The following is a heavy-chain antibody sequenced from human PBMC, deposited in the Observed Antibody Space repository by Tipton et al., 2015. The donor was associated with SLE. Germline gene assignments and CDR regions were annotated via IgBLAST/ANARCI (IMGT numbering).Heavy chain of an antibody. CDR1: GFAFSSYS. V-gene: IGHV3-64*02. J-gene: IGHJ4*02. CDR3: ARGSR. Sequence: SLRLSCAASGFAFSSYSMYWVRQAPGRGLEYVSAITTDGRDTFYADSVKGRFTISRDNSKDTLYLHMASLTADDTAIYFCARGSRWGQGTLVTVSS. CDR2: ITTDGRDT.